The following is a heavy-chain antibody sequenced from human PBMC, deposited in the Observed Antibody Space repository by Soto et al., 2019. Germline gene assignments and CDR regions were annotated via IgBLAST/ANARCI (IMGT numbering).Heavy chain of an antibody. CDR3: ARDVGYCSSTSCYDDRLIWYFDL. Sequence: PSETLSLTCAVSGGSISSSNWWSWVRQPPGKGLEWIGEIYHSGSTNYNPSLKSRVTISVDKSKNQFSLKLSSVTAADTAVYYCARDVGYCSSTSCYDDRLIWYFDLWGRGTLVTVSS. CDR2: IYHSGST. J-gene: IGHJ2*01. V-gene: IGHV4-4*02. CDR1: GGSISSSNW. D-gene: IGHD2-2*01.